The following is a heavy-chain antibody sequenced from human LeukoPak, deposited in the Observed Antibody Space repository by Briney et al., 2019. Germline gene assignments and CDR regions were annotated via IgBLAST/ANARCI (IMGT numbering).Heavy chain of an antibody. V-gene: IGHV3-21*04. CDR3: ASYYYGSGSYKNAFDI. Sequence: PGGSLTLSCAASGFTFSSYSMNWVRQAPGKGLEWVSSISSSSSYIYYADSVKGRFTISRDNAKNSLYLQMNSLRAEDTAVYYCASYYYGSGSYKNAFDIWGQGTMVTVSS. D-gene: IGHD3-10*01. CDR2: ISSSSSYI. CDR1: GFTFSSYS. J-gene: IGHJ3*02.